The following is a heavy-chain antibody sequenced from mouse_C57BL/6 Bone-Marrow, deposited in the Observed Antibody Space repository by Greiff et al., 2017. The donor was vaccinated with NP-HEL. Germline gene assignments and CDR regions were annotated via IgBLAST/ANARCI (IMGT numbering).Heavy chain of an antibody. CDR1: GYTFTSYG. CDR2: IYIGNGYT. CDR3: AREGGPARANWDVSWYFDV. D-gene: IGHD4-1*01. V-gene: IGHV1-58*01. J-gene: IGHJ1*03. Sequence: VQLKQSGAELVRPGSSVKMSCKTSGYTFTSYGINWVKQRPGQGLEWIGYIYIGNGYTEYNEKFKGKATLTSDTSSSTAYMQLSSLTSEDSAIYFCAREGGPARANWDVSWYFDVWGTGTTVTVSS.